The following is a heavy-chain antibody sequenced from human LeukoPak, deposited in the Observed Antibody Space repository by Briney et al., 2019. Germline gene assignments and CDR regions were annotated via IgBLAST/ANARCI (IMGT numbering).Heavy chain of an antibody. CDR3: ARTWFGELLFDY. D-gene: IGHD3-10*01. Sequence: ASVKVSCKASGYSFTSYYMHWVRQAPGQGLEWMGIINPSGGSTSYAQKFQGRVTMTRDTSTSTVYMELSSLRSEDTAVYYCARTWFGELLFDYWGQGTLVTVSS. V-gene: IGHV1-46*01. CDR2: INPSGGST. J-gene: IGHJ4*02. CDR1: GYSFTSYY.